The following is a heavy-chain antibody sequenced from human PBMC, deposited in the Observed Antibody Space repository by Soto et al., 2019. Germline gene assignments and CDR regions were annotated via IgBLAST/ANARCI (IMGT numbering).Heavy chain of an antibody. D-gene: IGHD3-10*02. CDR2: ISYDETNE. V-gene: IGHV3-30*18. Sequence: QVQLVESGGGVVQPGGSLRLTCVASGFTFGSHGMHWVRQAPGKGLEWVAVISYDETNEYYVDSVKGRFTISRDNSKSNLYLQMNRLRPEDTAVYKCAKDLRTTMSDYGMDVWGQGTTVTVSS. J-gene: IGHJ6*02. CDR3: AKDLRTTMSDYGMDV. CDR1: GFTFGSHG.